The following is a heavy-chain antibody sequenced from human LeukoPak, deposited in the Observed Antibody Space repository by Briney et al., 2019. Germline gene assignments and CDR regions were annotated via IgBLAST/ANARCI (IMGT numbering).Heavy chain of an antibody. Sequence: PGGSLRLSCAASGFTVSRNYMSWVRQAPAKGLEWVSVIYSRGSTYYADSVKGRCHIYRDNTKKPLSLQMNSLRAEDTAVYYCARQLLHWFDPWGQGTLVTVSS. CDR2: IYSRGST. D-gene: IGHD1-1*01. CDR3: ARQLLHWFDP. V-gene: IGHV3-66*02. CDR1: GFTVSRNY. J-gene: IGHJ5*02.